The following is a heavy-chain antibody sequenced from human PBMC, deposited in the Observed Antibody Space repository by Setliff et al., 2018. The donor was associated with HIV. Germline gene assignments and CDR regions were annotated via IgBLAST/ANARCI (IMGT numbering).Heavy chain of an antibody. CDR1: GQSFTNYD. CDR3: ARAKAVGGVIITGGLDV. CDR2: MNPKSGVS. Sequence: GASVKVSCKPSGQSFTNYDIHWLRRASGQGLEWMGWMNPKSGVSGSALKFHDRVTMTRDTSTLTLYMELSSLTSEDTAVYYCARAKAVGGVIITGGLDVWGQGTKVTVSS. V-gene: IGHV1-8*01. D-gene: IGHD3-16*02. J-gene: IGHJ6*02.